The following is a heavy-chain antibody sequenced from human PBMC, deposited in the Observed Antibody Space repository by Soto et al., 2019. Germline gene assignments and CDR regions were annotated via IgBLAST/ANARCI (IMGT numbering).Heavy chain of an antibody. CDR3: ASSTIFGVVTTPSGLVTGMDV. Sequence: QVLLVQSGAEVKKPESSVKVSCKASGGIFSSYAINWVRQAPGQGLEWMGGIIPIFITANYAQKFQGRVTITADQSTSTAYIELSSLRPEDTAVYYCASSTIFGVVTTPSGLVTGMDVWGQGTTLIVPS. V-gene: IGHV1-69*01. D-gene: IGHD3-3*01. J-gene: IGHJ6*02. CDR1: GGIFSSYA. CDR2: IIPIFITA.